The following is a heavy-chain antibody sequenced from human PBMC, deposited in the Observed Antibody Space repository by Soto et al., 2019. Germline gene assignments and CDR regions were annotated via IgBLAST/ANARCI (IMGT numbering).Heavy chain of an antibody. V-gene: IGHV2-5*01. CDR3: AHSRGYYDVLTGYHTCYFDY. CDR1: GFSLSTRGVG. Sequence: QITLKESGPTLVKPTQTLTLTCTFSGFSLSTRGVGVGWIRQPPGKALEWLTVIYWNDDKRYSPSLKSRLTITKDTSKNQVVLTMTNMDPVDTVTYYCAHSRGYYDVLTGYHTCYFDYWGQGTLVTVSS. J-gene: IGHJ4*02. CDR2: IYWNDDK. D-gene: IGHD3-9*01.